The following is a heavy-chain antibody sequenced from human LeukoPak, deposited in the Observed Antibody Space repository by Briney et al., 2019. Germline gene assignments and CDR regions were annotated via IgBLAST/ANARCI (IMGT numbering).Heavy chain of an antibody. J-gene: IGHJ3*02. CDR1: GFTFSSYG. D-gene: IGHD5-24*01. Sequence: PGRSLRLSCAASGFTFSSYGMHWVRQAPGKGLEWVSVIYSGGSTYYADSVKGRFTISRDNSKNTLYLQMNSLRAEDTAVYYCARVFGVEMATRAFDIWGQGTMVTVSS. V-gene: IGHV3-53*01. CDR2: IYSGGST. CDR3: ARVFGVEMATRAFDI.